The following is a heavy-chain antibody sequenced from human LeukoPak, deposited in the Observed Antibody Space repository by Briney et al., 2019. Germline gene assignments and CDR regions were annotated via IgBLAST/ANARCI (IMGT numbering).Heavy chain of an antibody. CDR3: AKAGRGSGSSLGTFDY. CDR2: ISGSGGST. Sequence: GGSLRLSCAASGFTFSSYAMSWVRQAPGKGLEWVSAISGSGGSTYYADSVKGRFTISRDNSKNTLYLQMNSLRAEDTAVYYCAKAGRGSGSSLGTFDYWGQGTLVTVSS. D-gene: IGHD3-10*01. CDR1: GFTFSSYA. V-gene: IGHV3-23*01. J-gene: IGHJ4*02.